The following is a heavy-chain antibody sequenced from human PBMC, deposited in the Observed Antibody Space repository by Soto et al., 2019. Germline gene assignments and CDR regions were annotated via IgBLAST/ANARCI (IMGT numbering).Heavy chain of an antibody. V-gene: IGHV1-18*04. Sequence: ASVKVSCKASGYTFTSYGISCVLQSPGQGLEWMGWISAYNGNTNYAQKLQGRVTMTTDTSTSTAYMELRSLRSDDTAVYYCARDHESIAARPLDYWGQGTLVTVSS. D-gene: IGHD6-6*01. J-gene: IGHJ4*02. CDR3: ARDHESIAARPLDY. CDR2: ISAYNGNT. CDR1: GYTFTSYG.